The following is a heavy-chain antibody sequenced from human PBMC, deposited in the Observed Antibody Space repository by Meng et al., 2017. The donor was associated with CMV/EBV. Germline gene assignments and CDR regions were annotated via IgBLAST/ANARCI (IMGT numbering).Heavy chain of an antibody. J-gene: IGHJ6*02. D-gene: IGHD6-13*01. CDR2: IYSGGST. CDR3: AYSSSKNYYYYYGMDV. CDR1: GFTVSSNY. Sequence: GGSLRLSCAASGFTVSSNYMSWVRQAPGKGLEWVSVIYSGGSTYYADSVKGRFTISRDNSKNTLYLQMNSLRAEDTAVYYCAYSSSKNYYYYYGMDVWGQGTTVTVSS. V-gene: IGHV3-66*02.